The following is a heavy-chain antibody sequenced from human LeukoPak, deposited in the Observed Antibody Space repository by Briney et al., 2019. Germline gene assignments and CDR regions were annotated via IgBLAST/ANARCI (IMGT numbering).Heavy chain of an antibody. J-gene: IGHJ4*02. Sequence: GGSLRLSCAASGFTFSSYAMSWVRQAPGKGLEWVSAISGSGGSTYYADSVKGRFTISRDNSKNTLYLQMNGLRAEDTAVYYCAKGGEYCSSTSCYRVYWGQGTLVTVSS. D-gene: IGHD2-2*01. CDR2: ISGSGGST. CDR3: AKGGEYCSSTSCYRVY. V-gene: IGHV3-23*01. CDR1: GFTFSSYA.